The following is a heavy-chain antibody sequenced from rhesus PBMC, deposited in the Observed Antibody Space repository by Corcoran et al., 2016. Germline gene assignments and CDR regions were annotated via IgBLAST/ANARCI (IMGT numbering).Heavy chain of an antibody. Sequence: QVQLQESGPRLVKPSETLSLTCAVSGGSISSGYYYWSWSRQPPGKGLEWIGYITHSGSTSYNPALKGRITISKDTSQNQFSLKLSYVTAADTAVYYCARDPPGAGTTLGYWGQGVLVTVSS. CDR1: GGSISSGYYY. D-gene: IGHD1-20*01. CDR2: ITHSGST. J-gene: IGHJ4*01. CDR3: ARDPPGAGTTLGY. V-gene: IGHV4-122*02.